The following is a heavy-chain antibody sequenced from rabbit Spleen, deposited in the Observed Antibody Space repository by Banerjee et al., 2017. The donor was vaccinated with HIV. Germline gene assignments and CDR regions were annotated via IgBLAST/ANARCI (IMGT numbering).Heavy chain of an antibody. D-gene: IGHD1-1*01. Sequence: QSLEESGGDLVKPGASLTLTCTASGFSFSSSDYICWVRQAPGKGLEWIACIEGGSSGFTYFASWAKGRFTISKTSSTTVTLQMTSLTAADTATYFCARDTSSSFSSYGMDLWGQGTLVTVS. CDR1: GFSFSSSDY. J-gene: IGHJ6*01. CDR2: IEGGSSGFT. V-gene: IGHV1S40*01. CDR3: ARDTSSSFSSYGMDL.